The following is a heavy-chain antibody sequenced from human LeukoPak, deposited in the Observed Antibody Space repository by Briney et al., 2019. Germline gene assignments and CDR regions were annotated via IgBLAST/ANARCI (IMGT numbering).Heavy chain of an antibody. Sequence: GSLRLSCAASGMTFSDYWMTWVRQPPGKGLEWIAEISYSGNTNYNPSLKSRVTIGTSKNEISLNLTSVTAADTAVYYCARHGFDPVQNVAHWYFDLWGRGTLVTVSS. CDR2: ISYSGNT. CDR3: ARHGFDPVQNVAHWYFDL. J-gene: IGHJ2*01. V-gene: IGHV4-34*01. D-gene: IGHD3-10*01. CDR1: GMTFSDYW.